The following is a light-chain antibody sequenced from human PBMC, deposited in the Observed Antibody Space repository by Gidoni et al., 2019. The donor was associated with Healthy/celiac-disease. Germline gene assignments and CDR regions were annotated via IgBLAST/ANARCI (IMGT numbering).Light chain of an antibody. CDR2: GAS. Sequence: EIVLTQSPGTLSLSPGERATLSCRASKSVSSSYLAWYQQKPGQAPRLLIYGASSRATGIPYRFSGSGSGTDFTLTISRLEPEDFAVYYCQQYGSSRWTFGQGTKVEIK. V-gene: IGKV3-20*01. J-gene: IGKJ1*01. CDR1: KSVSSSY. CDR3: QQYGSSRWT.